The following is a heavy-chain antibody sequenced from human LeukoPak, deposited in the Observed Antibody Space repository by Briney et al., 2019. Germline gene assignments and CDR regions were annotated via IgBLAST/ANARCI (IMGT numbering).Heavy chain of an antibody. J-gene: IGHJ5*02. Sequence: SETLSLTCTVSGGSISSYYWSWLRQPAGKGLEWIGRIYTSGDTNYNPSLKSRVTISVDTSKNQFSLKLSSVTAADTAVYYCARGSYYDFWSGYYTGMSEYNWFDPWGQGTLVTVSS. V-gene: IGHV4-4*07. D-gene: IGHD3-3*01. CDR1: GGSISSYY. CDR2: IYTSGDT. CDR3: ARGSYYDFWSGYYTGMSEYNWFDP.